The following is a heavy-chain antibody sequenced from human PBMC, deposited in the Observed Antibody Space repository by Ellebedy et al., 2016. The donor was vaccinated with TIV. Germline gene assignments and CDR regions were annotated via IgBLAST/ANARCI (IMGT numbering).Heavy chain of an antibody. CDR3: AKDMVRGVFDY. Sequence: GGSLRLXXAASGFTFDDYAMHWVRQAPGKGLEWVSGISWNSGSIDYADSVKGRFTISRDNAKNSLYLQMNSLRAEDTALYYCAKDMVRGVFDYWGHGTLVTVSS. CDR2: ISWNSGSI. V-gene: IGHV3-9*01. D-gene: IGHD3-10*01. J-gene: IGHJ4*01. CDR1: GFTFDDYA.